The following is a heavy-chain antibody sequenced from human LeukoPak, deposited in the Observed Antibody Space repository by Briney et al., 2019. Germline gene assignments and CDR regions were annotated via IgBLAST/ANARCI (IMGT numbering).Heavy chain of an antibody. Sequence: PGGSLRLSCAASGFTFSTYWMHWVRQAPGKGLVWVSRINSDGSRTSHADSVKGRFTISRDNTKNTLYLQMNSLRAEGTAVYYCAREGVTTDYQKYAMDAWGQGTTVTVSS. CDR3: AREGVTTDYQKYAMDA. CDR2: INSDGSRT. V-gene: IGHV3-74*01. J-gene: IGHJ6*02. D-gene: IGHD1-1*01. CDR1: GFTFSTYW.